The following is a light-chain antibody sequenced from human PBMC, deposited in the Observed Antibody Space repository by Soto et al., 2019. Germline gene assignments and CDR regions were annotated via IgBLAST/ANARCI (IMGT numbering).Light chain of an antibody. CDR3: QSYDSSLSGYV. CDR2: GNS. J-gene: IGLJ1*01. V-gene: IGLV1-40*01. Sequence: QSVLTQPPSVSGAPGQRVTISCTGSSSNIGAGYDVHWYQQLPGTAPKLLIYGNSNRPSGVPDRFSGSKSGTSASLAITGFQAEDGADYSCQSYDSSLSGYVFGTGTKLTVL. CDR1: SSNIGAGYD.